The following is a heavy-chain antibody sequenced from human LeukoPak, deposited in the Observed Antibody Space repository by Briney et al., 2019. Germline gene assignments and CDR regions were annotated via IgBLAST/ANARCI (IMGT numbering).Heavy chain of an antibody. D-gene: IGHD5-18*01. Sequence: KTSETLSLTCTVSGYSISSGYYWGWIRQPPGKGLEWIGNIYHSGSTYYNPSLKSRVTISVDTSKNQFSLKLRSVTAADTAVYYCARDSRDTAIPWGQGTLVTVSS. CDR1: GYSISSGYY. J-gene: IGHJ5*02. V-gene: IGHV4-38-2*02. CDR3: ARDSRDTAIP. CDR2: IYHSGST.